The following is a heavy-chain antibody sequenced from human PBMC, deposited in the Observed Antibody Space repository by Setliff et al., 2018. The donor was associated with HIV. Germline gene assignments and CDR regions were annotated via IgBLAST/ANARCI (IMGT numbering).Heavy chain of an antibody. CDR3: ASPTYVYDSSGYYYGLPNWYFDL. V-gene: IGHV4-39*01. J-gene: IGHJ2*01. CDR2: IYYSGST. Sequence: PSETLSLTCTVSGGSTSSSGFYWGWIRQTPAKGLGWIGSIYYSGSTYYNPSLQTRVNIAVDPSKNQFSLKLSSVTAEDTAVYYCASPTYVYDSSGYYYGLPNWYFDLWGRGTLVTVSS. D-gene: IGHD3-22*01. CDR1: GGSTSSSGFY.